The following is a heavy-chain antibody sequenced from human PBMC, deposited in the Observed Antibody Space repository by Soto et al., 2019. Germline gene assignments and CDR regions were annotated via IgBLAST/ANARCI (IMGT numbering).Heavy chain of an antibody. CDR3: AKDMVGYCSGGSCYGGVDY. CDR1: GFTFSSFG. Sequence: QVPLVESGGGVVQPGRSLRLSCAASGFTFSSFGMHWVRQAPGKGLEWVAVISYDGSYKYYGDSVKGRFIISRDNSKNTLYLQMNSLRADDTAVFHCAKDMVGYCSGGSCYGGVDYWGKRTLVTVSS. V-gene: IGHV3-30*18. D-gene: IGHD2-15*01. CDR2: ISYDGSYK. J-gene: IGHJ4*02.